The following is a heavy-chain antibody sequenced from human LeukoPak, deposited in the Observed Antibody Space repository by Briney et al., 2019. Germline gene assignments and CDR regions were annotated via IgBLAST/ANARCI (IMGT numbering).Heavy chain of an antibody. D-gene: IGHD1-26*01. CDR3: AGPWDQVGFDP. Sequence: ASVKVSCKASGGTFNYYAISWVRQAPGQGLEWMGWIYPKTGGTSYAQKFQGRVTMTRDTSISTAYMELIGLRSDDTAVYYCAGPWDQVGFDPWGQGTLVSVSS. CDR1: GGTFNYYA. V-gene: IGHV1-2*02. CDR2: IYPKTGGT. J-gene: IGHJ5*02.